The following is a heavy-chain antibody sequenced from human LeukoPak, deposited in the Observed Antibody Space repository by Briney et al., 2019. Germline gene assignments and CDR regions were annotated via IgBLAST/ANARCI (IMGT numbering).Heavy chain of an antibody. V-gene: IGHV3-23*01. D-gene: IGHD3-9*01. J-gene: IGHJ4*02. Sequence: GASLRLSCAASGFIFSNYAMSWVRQAPGKGLEWVSAITSSGGSTYYADSVKGRFTISRDNSKNTLYLQMNSLRAEDTAVYYCAKWGDYDVLTGYYVSDYWGQGTLVTVSS. CDR2: ITSSGGST. CDR1: GFIFSNYA. CDR3: AKWGDYDVLTGYYVSDY.